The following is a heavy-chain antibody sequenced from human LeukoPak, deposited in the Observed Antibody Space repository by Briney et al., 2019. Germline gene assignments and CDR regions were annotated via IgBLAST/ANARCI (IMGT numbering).Heavy chain of an antibody. J-gene: IGHJ4*02. D-gene: IGHD3-22*01. CDR2: ISAYNGNT. Sequence: GASVKVSCKASGYTFTSYGISWVRQAPGQGLEWMGWISAYNGNTNYAQKLQGRVTMTTDTSASTAYMELRSLRSDDTAVYYCARVLYPYYYDSSGPGDYWGQGTLVTVSS. CDR1: GYTFTSYG. V-gene: IGHV1-18*01. CDR3: ARVLYPYYYDSSGPGDY.